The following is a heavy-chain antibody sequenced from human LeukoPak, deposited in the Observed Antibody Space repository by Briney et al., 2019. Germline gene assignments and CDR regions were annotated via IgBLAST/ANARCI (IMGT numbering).Heavy chain of an antibody. Sequence: SETLSLTCTVSGVSFNGYYWSWIRQSPGKGLEWIGEVSPGGYIKYNPSLKSRVTISVDTSESQLSLRLSSVTAADTAMHYCARIRCGHTGDICYNHWAQGTLVTVSS. V-gene: IGHV4-34*01. D-gene: IGHD2-8*02. CDR2: VSPGGYI. J-gene: IGHJ5*02. CDR1: GVSFNGYY. CDR3: ARIRCGHTGDICYNH.